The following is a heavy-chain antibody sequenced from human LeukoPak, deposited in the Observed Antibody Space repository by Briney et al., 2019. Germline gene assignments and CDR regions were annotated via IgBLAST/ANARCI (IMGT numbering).Heavy chain of an antibody. V-gene: IGHV4-59*08. CDR1: GGSISSYY. Sequence: TPSETLSLTCTVSGGSISSYYWSWIRQPPGKGLEWIGYIYYSGSTNYNPSLKSRVTISVDTSKNQFSLKLSSVTAADTAVYYCARMPPRPAVAGNAFDIWGQGTMVTVSS. CDR2: IYYSGST. D-gene: IGHD6-19*01. J-gene: IGHJ3*02. CDR3: ARMPPRPAVAGNAFDI.